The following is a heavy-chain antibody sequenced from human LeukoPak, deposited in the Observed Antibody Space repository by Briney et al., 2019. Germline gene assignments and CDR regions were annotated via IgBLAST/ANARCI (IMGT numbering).Heavy chain of an antibody. Sequence: VASVKVSCKASGYTFTSYGISWVRQAPGQGLEWMGWISAYNGNTNYAQKLQGRVTMTTDTSTSTAYMELRSLRSDDTAVYCCAREGYGSGSSHWFDPWGQGTLVTVSS. CDR2: ISAYNGNT. D-gene: IGHD3-10*01. CDR3: AREGYGSGSSHWFDP. J-gene: IGHJ5*02. V-gene: IGHV1-18*01. CDR1: GYTFTSYG.